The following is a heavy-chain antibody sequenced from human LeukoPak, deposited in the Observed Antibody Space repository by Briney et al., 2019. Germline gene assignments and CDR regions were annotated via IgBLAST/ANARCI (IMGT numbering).Heavy chain of an antibody. Sequence: ASVKVSFKASGYTFTSYYMHWVRQAPGQGLEWMGIINPAGGSTTYAQKFQGSRLTLTRDTSTSTVYMELSSLRSEDTAVYYCARGRGVHDSHTYDYFDYWGQGSLVTVSS. J-gene: IGHJ4*02. CDR2: INPAGGST. V-gene: IGHV1-46*01. CDR3: ARGRGVHDSHTYDYFDY. CDR1: GYTFTSYY. D-gene: IGHD3-22*01.